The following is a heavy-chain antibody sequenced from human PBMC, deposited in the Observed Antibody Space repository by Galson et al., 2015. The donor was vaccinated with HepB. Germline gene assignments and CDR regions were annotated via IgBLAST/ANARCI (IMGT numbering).Heavy chain of an antibody. V-gene: IGHV4-39*02. CDR1: GVSISSRYNS. CDR2: IYYSGTI. J-gene: IGHJ3*02. Sequence: ETLSLTCTVSGVSISSRYNSWDWLRQSPGKGLEWIASIYYSGTIHYNPSFKSRVTIFADTSKNEVSLKLRSVTAADTALYYCARGLDYGGYSYDLGKAVDIWGQGTMVTVSS. D-gene: IGHD5-18*01. CDR3: ARGLDYGGYSYDLGKAVDI.